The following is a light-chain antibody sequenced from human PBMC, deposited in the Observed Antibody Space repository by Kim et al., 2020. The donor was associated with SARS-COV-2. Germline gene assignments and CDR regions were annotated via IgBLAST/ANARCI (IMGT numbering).Light chain of an antibody. CDR1: QNIGEW. Sequence: APFGEKLPVTCRASQNIGEWMAWYQRKPGKVPKLLISLASDLQSGVPSRFGGSGSGTDFTLTITNLQPEDCATYYCQRYNSYSATFGRGTKVEIK. V-gene: IGKV1-5*03. CDR2: LAS. J-gene: IGKJ1*01. CDR3: QRYNSYSAT.